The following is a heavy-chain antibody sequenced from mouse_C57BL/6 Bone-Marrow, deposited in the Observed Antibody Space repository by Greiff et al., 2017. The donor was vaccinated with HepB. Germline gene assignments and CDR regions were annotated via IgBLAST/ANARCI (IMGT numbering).Heavy chain of an antibody. CDR3: ANSSWFAY. Sequence: DVQLVESGGGLVKPGGSLKLSCAASGFTFSSYAMPWVRQSPEKRLEWVGTISDGGSYTYYPDNVKGRVTITRDKAKTNLYLQMSHLKSEDTAMYYCANSSWFAYWGQGTLVTVSA. J-gene: IGHJ3*01. D-gene: IGHD2-12*01. CDR2: ISDGGSYT. CDR1: GFTFSSYA. V-gene: IGHV5-4*01.